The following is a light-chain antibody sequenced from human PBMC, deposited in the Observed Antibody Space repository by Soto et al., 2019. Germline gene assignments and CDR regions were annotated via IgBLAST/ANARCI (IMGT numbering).Light chain of an antibody. J-gene: IGLJ3*02. V-gene: IGLV2-14*01. CDR2: DVS. CDR1: SSDVGGYNY. Sequence: QSALTQPASVSGSPGQSITISCTGTSSDVGGYNYVSWYQQHPGKAPKLMIYDVSNRPSGVYNRFSVSKSGNTASLTISGLQAEDEADYYCSSYTSSSRVFGGGTKLTVL. CDR3: SSYTSSSRV.